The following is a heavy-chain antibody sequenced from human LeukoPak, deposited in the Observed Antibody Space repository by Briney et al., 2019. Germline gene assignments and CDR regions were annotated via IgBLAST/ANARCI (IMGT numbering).Heavy chain of an antibody. CDR1: GFTFSNAW. D-gene: IGHD2-2*01. V-gene: IGHV3-15*01. Sequence: GGSLRLSCAASGFTFSNAWMSWVRQAPGKGLEWVGRIKSKTDGGTTDYAAPVKGRFTISRDDSKNTLYLQMNSLNTEDTAVYYCTRAQYCSSTSCFRDAFDFWDQGTMVTVSS. J-gene: IGHJ3*01. CDR2: IKSKTDGGTT. CDR3: TRAQYCSSTSCFRDAFDF.